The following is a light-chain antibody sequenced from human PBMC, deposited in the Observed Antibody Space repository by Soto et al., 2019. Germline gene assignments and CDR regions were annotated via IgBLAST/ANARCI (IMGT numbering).Light chain of an antibody. CDR3: QHYDSPPYT. CDR1: QTVSSNY. J-gene: IGKJ2*01. Sequence: EIVLTQSPATLSLSPGERATLSCGASQTVSSNYLAWYQQKPGLAPRLLIYDASNRATGIPDRFSGGGSGIHFPLTNSTLEPEEFGKYCCQHYDSPPYTFGQGTKLEIK. CDR2: DAS. V-gene: IGKV3D-20*01.